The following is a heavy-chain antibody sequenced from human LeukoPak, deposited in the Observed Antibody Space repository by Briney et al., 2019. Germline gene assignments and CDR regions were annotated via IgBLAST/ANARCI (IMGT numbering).Heavy chain of an antibody. CDR3: ARDGVMAGTRSGMDV. J-gene: IGHJ6*02. CDR1: GFTFSSCG. Sequence: GGSLRLSCAASGFTFSSCGMHWVRQAPGKGLEWVAVIWYDGSNKYYADSVKGRFTISRDNSKNTLYLQMNSLRAEDTAVYYCARDGVMAGTRSGMDVWGQGTTVTVSS. CDR2: IWYDGSNK. V-gene: IGHV3-33*01. D-gene: IGHD6-19*01.